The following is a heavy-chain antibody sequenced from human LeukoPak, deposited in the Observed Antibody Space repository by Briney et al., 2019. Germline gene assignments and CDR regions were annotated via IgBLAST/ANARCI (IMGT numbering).Heavy chain of an antibody. V-gene: IGHV3-7*04. CDR2: INLDGSEI. J-gene: IGHJ4*02. D-gene: IGHD3-10*02. CDR3: ARGNNYVFY. Sequence: GGSLRLSCALCGFTLRTYLMTWVRQAPGKGLEWVANINLDGSEIHYLDSVKGRFTISRDNAKNSLYLQMTSLRAEDTAVYYCARGNNYVFYWGEGSLVTVSS. CDR1: GFTLRTYL.